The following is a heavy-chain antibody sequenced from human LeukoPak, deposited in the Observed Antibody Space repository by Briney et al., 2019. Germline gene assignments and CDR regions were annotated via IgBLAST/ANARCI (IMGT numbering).Heavy chain of an antibody. V-gene: IGHV3-7*01. J-gene: IGHJ5*02. Sequence: GGSLRLSCAASGFTFSSYWMSWVRQAPGKGLEWVANIKQDGSEKYYVDSVKGRFTISRDNAKNSLYLQMNSLRAEDTAAYYCACEAGYSSGPLPFDPWGQGTLVTVSS. CDR2: IKQDGSEK. D-gene: IGHD6-19*01. CDR3: ACEAGYSSGPLPFDP. CDR1: GFTFSSYW.